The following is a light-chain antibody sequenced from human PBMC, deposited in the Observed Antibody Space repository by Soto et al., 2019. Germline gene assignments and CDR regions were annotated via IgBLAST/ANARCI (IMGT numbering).Light chain of an antibody. CDR1: QSIRND. CDR2: AAS. V-gene: IGKV1-33*01. J-gene: IGKJ3*01. CDR3: QQYDNLPFT. Sequence: IQMTQSPSSLSASVGDRVTITCRASQSIRNDLNWYQQKPGKAPKLLIYAASNLESGVPSRFSGSGSGTDFTFTISSLQPGDIATYYCQQYDNLPFTFGPGTKVDIK.